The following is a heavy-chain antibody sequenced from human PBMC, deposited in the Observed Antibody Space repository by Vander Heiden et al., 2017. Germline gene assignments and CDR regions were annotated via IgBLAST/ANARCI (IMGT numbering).Heavy chain of an antibody. CDR1: GFTFSSYA. J-gene: IGHJ3*02. Sequence: EVQLLESGGGLVQPGGSLRLSCVGLGFTFSSYAMSWVRQAPGKGVGWVSVMSGSGGRKYYADSVKGRFTLSRDGSKNMLYLQMNSLRAEDTAVYYCAKSITMTVVGAFDIWGQGTMVTVSS. CDR3: AKSITMTVVGAFDI. D-gene: IGHD3-22*01. V-gene: IGHV3-23*01. CDR2: MSGSGGRK.